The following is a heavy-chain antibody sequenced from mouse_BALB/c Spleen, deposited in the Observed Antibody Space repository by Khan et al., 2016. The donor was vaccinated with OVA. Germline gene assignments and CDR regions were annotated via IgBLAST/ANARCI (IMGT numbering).Heavy chain of an antibody. CDR1: GYTFTDYA. CDR3: ARGNGNSRCAY. J-gene: IGHJ3*01. V-gene: IGHV1S137*01. Sequence: QVQLQQPGAELVRPGVSVKISCKGSGYTFTDYAMHWVKQSHAKSLEWIGVISTYYGDATYNQKFKGKATMTVDKSSSTAYMELARLTSEDSAIYYCARGNGNSRCAYWGQGTLVTVSA. D-gene: IGHD2-1*01. CDR2: ISTYYGDA.